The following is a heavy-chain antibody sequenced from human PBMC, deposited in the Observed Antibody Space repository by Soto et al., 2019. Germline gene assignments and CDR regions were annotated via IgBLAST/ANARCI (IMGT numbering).Heavy chain of an antibody. Sequence: SETLSLTCAVYGGSFSGYYWSWIRQPPGKGLEWIGEINHSGSTNYNPSLKSRVTISVDNAKNSLYLQMNSLRAEDTAVYYCARDVDGYSYGYSYMDVWGKGTTVTVSS. D-gene: IGHD5-18*01. CDR1: GGSFSGYY. V-gene: IGHV4-34*01. CDR3: ARDVDGYSYGYSYMDV. CDR2: INHSGST. J-gene: IGHJ6*03.